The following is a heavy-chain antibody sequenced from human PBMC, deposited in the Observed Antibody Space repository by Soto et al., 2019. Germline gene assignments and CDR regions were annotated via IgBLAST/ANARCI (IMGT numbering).Heavy chain of an antibody. CDR1: GGSIIDGQTY. CDR3: ARDAPGVAPF. Sequence: QVQLQESGPGLVKPSQTLSLTCTVSGGSIIDGQTYLNWIRQHPERGLEWMGYINYRGTTNYSPALKSRLLISVDTSKNQFSLTLTSVTVADTAVYYCARDAPGVAPFWGQGTLVTVSS. D-gene: IGHD2-15*01. J-gene: IGHJ4*02. CDR2: INYRGTT. V-gene: IGHV4-31*03.